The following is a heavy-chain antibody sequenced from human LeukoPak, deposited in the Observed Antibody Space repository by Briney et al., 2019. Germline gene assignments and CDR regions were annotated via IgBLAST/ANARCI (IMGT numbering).Heavy chain of an antibody. CDR3: ARDHYNWGVDL. Sequence: GGSLRLSCAASGFTYSAYGMPWVRQAPGKGLEWVAVIWYDGSQKYYADSVKGRFTISRDNSKTTLSLQMNSLRADDTAVYYCARDHYNWGVDLWGRGTLVTVSS. CDR2: IWYDGSQK. V-gene: IGHV3-33*01. D-gene: IGHD7-27*01. CDR1: GFTYSAYG. J-gene: IGHJ2*01.